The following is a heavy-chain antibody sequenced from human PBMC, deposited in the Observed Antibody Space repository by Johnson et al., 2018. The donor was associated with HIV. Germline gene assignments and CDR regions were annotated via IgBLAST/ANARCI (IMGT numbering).Heavy chain of an antibody. CDR2: ISWNSGSI. CDR1: GFTFSSYA. CDR3: ARRMVVGYHALDF. D-gene: IGHD2-21*01. V-gene: IGHV3-9*01. Sequence: VQLVESGGGVVQPGGSLRLSCAASGFTFSSYAMHWVRQAPGKGLAWVSGISWNSGSIGYADSVKGRFTISRDHARYSLYLQMNSLRVEDTAIYYCARRMVVGYHALDFWGQGTVVSVPS. J-gene: IGHJ3*01.